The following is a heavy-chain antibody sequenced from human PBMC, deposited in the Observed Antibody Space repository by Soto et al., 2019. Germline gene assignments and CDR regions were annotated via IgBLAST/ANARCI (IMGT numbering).Heavy chain of an antibody. D-gene: IGHD6-25*01. V-gene: IGHV3-30*18. CDR2: ISYDGSNK. CDR3: AKVKSGGALYYFDY. J-gene: IGHJ4*02. CDR1: GFTFSSYG. Sequence: GGSLRLSCAASGFTFSSYGMHWVRQAPGKGLEWVAVISYDGSNKYYADSVKGRFTISRDNSKNVLYLQMNSLRGEDTAVYYCAKVKSGGALYYFDYWGPGTLVTVSS.